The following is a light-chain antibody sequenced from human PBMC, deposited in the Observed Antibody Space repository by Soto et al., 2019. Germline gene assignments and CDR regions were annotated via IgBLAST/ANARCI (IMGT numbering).Light chain of an antibody. CDR1: QSVSSSY. CDR2: GAS. Sequence: IVLPQSHCTLSLSAGERSTLSWVASQSVSSSYLAWNQQKPGQAPRLLIYGASSRATGIPDRFSGGGSGTDFTLTISRLEPEDFAVYYCQQFSSYPLTFGGGTKVDIK. CDR3: QQFSSYPLT. V-gene: IGKV3-20*01. J-gene: IGKJ4*01.